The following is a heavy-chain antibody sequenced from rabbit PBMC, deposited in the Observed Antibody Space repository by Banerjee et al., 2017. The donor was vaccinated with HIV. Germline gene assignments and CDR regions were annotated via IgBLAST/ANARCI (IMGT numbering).Heavy chain of an antibody. Sequence: QEQLEESGGDLVKPEGSLTLTCKASGLDLSSSYWICWVRQAPGKGPEWIACIYTGDGPTYYASWVNGRFTISKTSSTTVTLQMTSLTDADTATYFCAINTPHYGGYGGYGYAALDLWGPGTLVTVS. CDR3: AINTPHYGGYGGYGYAALDL. D-gene: IGHD6-1*01. J-gene: IGHJ6*01. V-gene: IGHV1S45*01. CDR1: GLDLSSSYW. CDR2: IYTGDGPT.